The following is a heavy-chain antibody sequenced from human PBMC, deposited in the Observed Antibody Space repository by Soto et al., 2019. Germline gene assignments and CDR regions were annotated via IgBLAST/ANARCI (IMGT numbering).Heavy chain of an antibody. Sequence: QVHLVQSGAEVKKPGASVKVSCKGSGYIFTTYGITWVRQAPGQGLEWMGWISAHNGNTNCAQKLQRRVTVTRDTSTSTAYMKLRNLRSADTAVYYCARGRYGDYWGQGALVTVSS. CDR1: GYIFTTYG. CDR2: ISAHNGNT. D-gene: IGHD1-1*01. CDR3: ARGRYGDY. V-gene: IGHV1-18*01. J-gene: IGHJ4*02.